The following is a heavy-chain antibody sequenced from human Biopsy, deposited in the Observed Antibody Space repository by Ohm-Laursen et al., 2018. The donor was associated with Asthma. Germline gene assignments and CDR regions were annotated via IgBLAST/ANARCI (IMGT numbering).Heavy chain of an antibody. D-gene: IGHD3-3*01. CDR1: GFSSSNFG. J-gene: IGHJ4*02. CDR3: ARDVMEWYLPAFDF. Sequence: SLRLSCAASGFSSSNFGMHWVRQAPGKGLEWVAVGGSYYDGGLKYYADSVNGRFTVSRDDSKNTLYLQMNSLRPDDTAVYYCARDVMEWYLPAFDFWGQGTLVTVSS. CDR2: GGSYYDGGLK. V-gene: IGHV3-30*03.